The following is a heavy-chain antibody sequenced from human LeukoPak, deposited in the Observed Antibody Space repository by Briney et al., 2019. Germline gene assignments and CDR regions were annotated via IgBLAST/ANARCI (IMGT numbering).Heavy chain of an antibody. V-gene: IGHV4-38-2*02. CDR1: GYSISSGYY. D-gene: IGHD3-16*01. CDR2: GYHIGST. CDR3: ARCHLDYYYMDV. J-gene: IGHJ6*03. Sequence: SETLSLTCTVSGYSISSGYYWGWIRQPPGKGLEWIGSGYHIGSTYFNPSLRSRVTILIDIFKNQFSLKMSSVTAADTAVYYCARCHLDYYYMDVWGKGTTVTVSS.